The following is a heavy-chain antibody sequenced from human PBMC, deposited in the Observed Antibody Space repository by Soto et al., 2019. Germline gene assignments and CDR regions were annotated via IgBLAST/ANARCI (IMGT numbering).Heavy chain of an antibody. J-gene: IGHJ5*02. CDR2: INPNSGGT. CDR3: ARDYCSSTSCPKWFDP. D-gene: IGHD2-2*01. Sequence: QVQLVQSGAEVKKPGASVKVSCKASGYTFTGYYMHWVRQAPGQGLEWMGWINPNSGGTNYAQKFQGRVTMTRDTSISTAYMELSRLRSDDTAVYYCARDYCSSTSCPKWFDPWGQGTLVTVSS. CDR1: GYTFTGYY. V-gene: IGHV1-2*02.